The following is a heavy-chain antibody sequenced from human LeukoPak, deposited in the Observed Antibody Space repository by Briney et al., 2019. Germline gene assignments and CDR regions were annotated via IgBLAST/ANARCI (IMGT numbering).Heavy chain of an antibody. CDR3: ETDVVASYSSGWYYYYGMDV. V-gene: IGHV3-23*01. Sequence: GGSLRLSRAASGFNFSSYAISSVRQAPGKGLEWVSAISGGGGSTYYADSVKGRFTISRDNSKNTLYLQMNSLRAEDTAVYYFETDVVASYSSGWYYYYGMDVWGQGTTVTVSS. D-gene: IGHD6-19*01. CDR1: GFNFSSYA. J-gene: IGHJ6*02. CDR2: ISGGGGST.